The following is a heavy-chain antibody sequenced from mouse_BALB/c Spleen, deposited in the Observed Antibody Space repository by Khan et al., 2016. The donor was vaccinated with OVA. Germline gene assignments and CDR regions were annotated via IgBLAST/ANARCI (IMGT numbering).Heavy chain of an antibody. D-gene: IGHD2-3*01. CDR1: GYSITSDYA. J-gene: IGHJ4*01. V-gene: IGHV3-2*02. Sequence: VQLKESGPGLVKPSQSPSLTCTVTGYSITSDYAWNWIRQFPGNKLEWMGYISSSGSTNYNPALKSRISITRDTSKNQFFLQLNSVTTEDTATYYCARDGSHYNYAMDYWGQGTSVTVSS. CDR2: ISSSGST. CDR3: ARDGSHYNYAMDY.